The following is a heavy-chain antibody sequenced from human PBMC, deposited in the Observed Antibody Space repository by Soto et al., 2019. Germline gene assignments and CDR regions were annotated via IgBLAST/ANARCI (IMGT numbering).Heavy chain of an antibody. CDR3: ARDLVSDY. J-gene: IGHJ4*02. CDR1: GYTFTSYA. V-gene: IGHV1-3*05. Sequence: QVQLVQSGAEEKKPGASVKVSCKASGYTFTSYAMHWVRQAPGQRLEWMGWINAGNGNTKYSQNFQSRATITRDTSASTAYMELSSLRSEDTAVYYCARDLVSDYWGQGTLVTVSS. CDR2: INAGNGNT. D-gene: IGHD2-21*01.